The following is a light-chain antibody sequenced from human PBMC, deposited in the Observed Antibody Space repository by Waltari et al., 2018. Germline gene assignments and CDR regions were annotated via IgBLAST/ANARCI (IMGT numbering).Light chain of an antibody. CDR3: SSYRRSDIVV. CDR2: DVN. Sequence: HSALTQPASVSASPGPSITISCTGTSSHVGGYNSVAWYHHHPGKAPKVRIYDVNDRPSGVSNRFSGSKSGNTASLTISGLQAEDEADYYCSSYRRSDIVVFGGGTKLTVL. CDR1: SSHVGGYNS. V-gene: IGLV2-14*03. J-gene: IGLJ2*01.